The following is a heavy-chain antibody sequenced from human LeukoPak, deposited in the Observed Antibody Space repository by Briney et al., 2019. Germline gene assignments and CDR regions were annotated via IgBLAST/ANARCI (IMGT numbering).Heavy chain of an antibody. Sequence: GASVKVSCKASGYTFTSYGISWVRQAPGQRLEWMGWISAYNGNTNYAQKLQSRVTMTTDTSTSTAYMELRSLRSDDTAVYYCAAHDYGDYPYYFDYWGQGTLVTVSS. J-gene: IGHJ4*02. CDR2: ISAYNGNT. CDR3: AAHDYGDYPYYFDY. V-gene: IGHV1-18*01. CDR1: GYTFTSYG. D-gene: IGHD4-17*01.